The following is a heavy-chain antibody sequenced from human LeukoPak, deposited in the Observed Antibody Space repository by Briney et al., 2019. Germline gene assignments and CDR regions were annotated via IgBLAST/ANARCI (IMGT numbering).Heavy chain of an antibody. CDR2: IYHSGST. CDR3: ARVLDYYGSGTYAFDI. Sequence: SETLSLTCTVSGYSISNGYYWGWFRQPPGKGLEWVASIYHSGSTYYNSSLKSRVTISVDTSKTQFSLKLSSVTAADTAIYYCARVLDYYGSGTYAFDIWGQGTTVTVSS. CDR1: GYSISNGYY. J-gene: IGHJ3*02. V-gene: IGHV4-38-2*02. D-gene: IGHD3-10*01.